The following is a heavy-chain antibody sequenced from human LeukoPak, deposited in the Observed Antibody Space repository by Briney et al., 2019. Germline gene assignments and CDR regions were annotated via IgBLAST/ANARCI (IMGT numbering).Heavy chain of an antibody. CDR2: IWYDGSNK. CDR3: ARNSGSYPDY. D-gene: IGHD1-26*01. Sequence: PGGSLRLSCAASGFTFSSYGMHWVRQAPGKGLEWVAVIWYDGSNKYYTDSVKGRFSIFRDNSKNTLYLQMNSLRAEDTAVYYCARNSGSYPDYWGQGTLVTVSS. V-gene: IGHV3-33*01. CDR1: GFTFSSYG. J-gene: IGHJ4*02.